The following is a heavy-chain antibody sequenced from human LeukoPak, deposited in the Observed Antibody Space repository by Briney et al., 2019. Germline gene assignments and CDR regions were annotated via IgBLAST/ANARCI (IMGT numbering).Heavy chain of an antibody. D-gene: IGHD5-18*01. CDR1: GGSLSSGDYY. Sequence: PSRTLSLTCTVSGGSLSSGDYYWNWIRQYPGKGLEWIGYIYYTGSTSYSPSLKSRVSISRDTSKNQFSLNLHSVTAADTAVYYCARLDTALDYWGQGTLVTVSS. V-gene: IGHV4-31*03. CDR2: IYYTGST. J-gene: IGHJ4*02. CDR3: ARLDTALDY.